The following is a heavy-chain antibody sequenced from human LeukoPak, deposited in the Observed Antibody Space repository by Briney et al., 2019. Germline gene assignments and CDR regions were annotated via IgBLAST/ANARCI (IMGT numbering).Heavy chain of an antibody. V-gene: IGHV1-18*01. CDR1: GYTFTSYG. Sequence: GASVKVSCKASGYTFTSYGISWVRQAPGQGLEWMGWISAYNGNTNYAQKLQGRVTMTTDTSTSTAYMGLRSLRSDDTAVYYCARVTHVERWLQLRGFDYWGQGTLVTVSS. CDR2: ISAYNGNT. D-gene: IGHD5-24*01. J-gene: IGHJ4*02. CDR3: ARVTHVERWLQLRGFDY.